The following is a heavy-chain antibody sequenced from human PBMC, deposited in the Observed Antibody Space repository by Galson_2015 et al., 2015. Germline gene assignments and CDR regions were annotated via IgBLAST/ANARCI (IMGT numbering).Heavy chain of an antibody. Sequence: CAISGDSVSSKSAGWNWIRQSPSRGLEWLGRTYYRSKWHSEYAVSVKSRISINPDTSKDQFSLQLNSVTPEDTAVYYCARVGQFYFDYWGQGTLVTVSS. CDR1: GDSVSSKSAG. V-gene: IGHV6-1*01. J-gene: IGHJ4*02. CDR3: ARVGQFYFDY. CDR2: TYYRSKWHS.